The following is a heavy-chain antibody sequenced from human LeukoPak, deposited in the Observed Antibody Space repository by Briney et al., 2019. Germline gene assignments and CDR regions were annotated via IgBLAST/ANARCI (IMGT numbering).Heavy chain of an antibody. V-gene: IGHV4-38-2*02. J-gene: IGHJ5*02. CDR1: GYSISSGY. CDR3: ARDPAMTFNWFDP. Sequence: SDTLSLICGVSGYSISSGYWAWLRQPPGKGLEWIASIYHSGTTYSNPSLQSRVTLSVDTSRNQFSLKLSAVTAADPAVYYCARDPAMTFNWFDPWGQGTLVSVSS. D-gene: IGHD2-21*02. CDR2: IYHSGTT.